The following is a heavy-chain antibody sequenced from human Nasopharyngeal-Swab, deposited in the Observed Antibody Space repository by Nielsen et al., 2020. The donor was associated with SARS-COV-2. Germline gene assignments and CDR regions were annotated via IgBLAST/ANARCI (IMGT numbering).Heavy chain of an antibody. V-gene: IGHV4-34*01. CDR1: GSSFSGYY. CDR3: AGRPYSSSYWFDP. CDR2: INHSGST. Sequence: SETLSLTCAVYGSSFSGYYCSWIRQPPGKGLEWIGEINHSGSTNYNPSLKSRVTISVDTSKNQFSLKLSSVTAADTAVYYCAGRPYSSSYWFDPWGQGTLVTVSS. D-gene: IGHD6-6*01. J-gene: IGHJ5*02.